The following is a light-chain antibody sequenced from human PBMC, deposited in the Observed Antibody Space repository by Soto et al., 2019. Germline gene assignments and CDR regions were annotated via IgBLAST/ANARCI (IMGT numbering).Light chain of an antibody. V-gene: IGKV3-20*01. CDR3: QQYGSSRT. CDR1: QSVSSSY. CDR2: GAS. J-gene: IGKJ1*01. Sequence: EIVLTHSPGTLSLSPGERATLSCRASQSVSSSYLAWYQQKPGQAPRLLIYGASSRATGIPDRFSGSGSGTDLTLTISRLEPEDFAVYYCQQYGSSRTFGQGTKVEIK.